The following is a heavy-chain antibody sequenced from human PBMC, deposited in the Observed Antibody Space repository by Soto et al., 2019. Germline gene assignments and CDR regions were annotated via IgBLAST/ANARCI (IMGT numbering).Heavy chain of an antibody. V-gene: IGHV3-30*03. Sequence: QTQVVESGGGVVQPGTSLRLSCAASGFTFNYYGMHWVRQAPGKGLVWMAVISYDGTKKHYADSIKGRFAISRDNSRNTVYLQLNSLRPEDTAVYYCATMGPGPILEDRFYYYVIDVWGQGTTVTVSS. CDR3: ATMGPGPILEDRFYYYVIDV. J-gene: IGHJ6*02. D-gene: IGHD3-10*02. CDR2: ISYDGTKK. CDR1: GFTFNYYG.